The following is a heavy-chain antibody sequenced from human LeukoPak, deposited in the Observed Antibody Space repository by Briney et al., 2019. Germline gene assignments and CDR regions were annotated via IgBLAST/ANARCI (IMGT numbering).Heavy chain of an antibody. D-gene: IGHD3-22*01. CDR3: ARTYYYDSSGYSQH. CDR1: GFTFSSYW. Sequence: PGGSLRLSCAASGFTFSSYWMHWVRQAPGKGLVWVSRINSDGSSTSYADSVKGRFTISRDNAKNTLYLQMNSLRAEDAAVYYCARTYYYDSSGYSQHWGQGTLVTVSS. J-gene: IGHJ1*01. CDR2: INSDGSST. V-gene: IGHV3-74*01.